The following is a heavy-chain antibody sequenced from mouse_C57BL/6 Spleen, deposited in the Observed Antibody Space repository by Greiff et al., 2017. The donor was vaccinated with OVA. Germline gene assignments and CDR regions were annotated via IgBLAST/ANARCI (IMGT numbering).Heavy chain of an antibody. Sequence: EVQLVESGGGLVQPKGSLKLSCAASGFSFNTYAMNWVRQAPGKGLEWVARIRSKSNNYATYYADSVKDRFTISRDDSESMLYLQMNNLKTEDTAMYYCVRSSGGLLGAMDYWGQGTSVTVSS. J-gene: IGHJ4*01. D-gene: IGHD2-3*01. CDR2: IRSKSNNYAT. CDR3: VRSSGGLLGAMDY. V-gene: IGHV10-1*01. CDR1: GFSFNTYA.